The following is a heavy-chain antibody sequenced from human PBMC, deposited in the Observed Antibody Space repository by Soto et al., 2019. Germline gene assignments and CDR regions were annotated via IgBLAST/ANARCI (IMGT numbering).Heavy chain of an antibody. J-gene: IGHJ4*02. CDR1: GYSFTGYY. CDR2: IDPNSGGT. CDR3: ARDPIGVYSSSWYYFDY. Sequence: ASVKVSCKASGYSFTGYYMHWVRQANGQGLEWMGWIDPNSGGTNYAQKFQGWVTMTRDTSISTAYMELSRLRSDDTAVYYCARDPIGVYSSSWYYFDYWGQGTLVTVSS. V-gene: IGHV1-2*04. D-gene: IGHD6-13*01.